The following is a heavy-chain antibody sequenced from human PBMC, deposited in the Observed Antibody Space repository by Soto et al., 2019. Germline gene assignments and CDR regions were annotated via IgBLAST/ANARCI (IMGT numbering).Heavy chain of an antibody. J-gene: IGHJ6*02. V-gene: IGHV4-59*12. CDR3: ARSPDSSGYYPRWYYYGMDV. CDR1: GGSIDSYY. D-gene: IGHD3-22*01. Sequence: SETLSLTCTVSGGSIDSYYWSWIRQPPGKGLEWIGYIYYSGSTNYNPSLKSRVTISVDTSKNQFSLKLSSVTAADTAVYYCARSPDSSGYYPRWYYYGMDVWXQGTTVTVSS. CDR2: IYYSGST.